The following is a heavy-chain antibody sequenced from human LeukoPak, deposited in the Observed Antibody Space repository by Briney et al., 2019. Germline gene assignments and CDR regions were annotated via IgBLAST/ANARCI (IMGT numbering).Heavy chain of an antibody. Sequence: PSETLSLTCTVSGGSISSYYWSWIRQPPGKGLEWIGNIHYSGSTNYNPSLKGRVTISVDTSKNQFSLKLSSVTAADTAVYYCARVFEVGASIIYAFDIWGQGTMVTVSS. D-gene: IGHD3-3*01. V-gene: IGHV4-59*01. CDR2: IHYSGST. CDR3: ARVFEVGASIIYAFDI. CDR1: GGSISSYY. J-gene: IGHJ3*02.